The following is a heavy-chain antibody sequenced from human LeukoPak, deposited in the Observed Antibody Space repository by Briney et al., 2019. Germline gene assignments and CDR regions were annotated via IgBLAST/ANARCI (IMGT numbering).Heavy chain of an antibody. Sequence: GGSLRLSCAAPGFTFCSYAMRWVRQAPGEGLEWVSAISGTGGSTYYADSVKGRFTISRDNSKNTLYLQMNSLKAEDTAVYYCAKESTTGTNYYYYGMDVWGQGTTVTVSS. CDR1: GFTFCSYA. J-gene: IGHJ6*02. V-gene: IGHV3-23*01. D-gene: IGHD1-1*01. CDR3: AKESTTGTNYYYYGMDV. CDR2: ISGTGGST.